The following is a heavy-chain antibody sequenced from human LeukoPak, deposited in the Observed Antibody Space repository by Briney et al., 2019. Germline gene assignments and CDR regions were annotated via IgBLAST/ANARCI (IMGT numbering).Heavy chain of an antibody. CDR3: ARVGSFVGQPNV. Sequence: SQTLSLTCAVSGGSISSGGYSWSWIRQPPGKGLEWIGYIYHSGSTNYNPSLKSRVTISVDTSKNQFSLKLSSVTAADTAVYYCARVGSFVGQPNVWGQGTLVTVSS. J-gene: IGHJ4*02. CDR2: IYHSGST. D-gene: IGHD3-10*01. CDR1: GGSISSGGYS. V-gene: IGHV4-30-2*01.